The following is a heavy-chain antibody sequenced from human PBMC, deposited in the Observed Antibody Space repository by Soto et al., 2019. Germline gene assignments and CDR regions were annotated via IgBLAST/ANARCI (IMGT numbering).Heavy chain of an antibody. CDR1: GFTFSSYA. CDR2: ISGSGGST. D-gene: IGHD1-26*01. Sequence: EVQLLESGGGLVQPGGSLRLSCAASGFTFSSYAMSWVRQAPGKGLEWVSAISGSGGSTYYADSVKGRFTKSRDNSKNRLYLLMNSLRAEDAAVYCCAKDIVGATLWGQGTLVTVSS. J-gene: IGHJ4*01. CDR3: AKDIVGATL. V-gene: IGHV3-23*01.